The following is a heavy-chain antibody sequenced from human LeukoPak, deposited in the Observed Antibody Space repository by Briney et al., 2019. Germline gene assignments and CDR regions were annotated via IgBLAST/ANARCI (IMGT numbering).Heavy chain of an antibody. CDR2: ISSSGSTI. CDR3: ARESDYYDSSGYYVYFDY. CDR1: GFTFSDYY. V-gene: IGHV3-11*04. D-gene: IGHD3-22*01. Sequence: GGSLRLSCAASGFTFSDYYVSWIRQAPGKGLEWVSYISSSGSTIYYADSVKGRFTISRDNAKNSLYLQMNSLRAEDTAVYYCARESDYYDSSGYYVYFDYWGQGTLVTVSS. J-gene: IGHJ4*02.